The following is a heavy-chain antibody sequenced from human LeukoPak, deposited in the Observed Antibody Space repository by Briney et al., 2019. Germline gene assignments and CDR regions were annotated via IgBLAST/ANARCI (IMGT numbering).Heavy chain of an antibody. CDR2: ISSSSSYT. V-gene: IGHV3-11*05. CDR1: GFTFNDYY. D-gene: IGHD2-2*01. Sequence: GGSLRLSCAASGFTFNDYYMSWIRQAPGKGLEWVSYISSSSSYTNYADSVKGRFTIPRDNAKSSLYLQMNSLRAEDTGVYYCAIGLVSSTTPAVDYWGQGTLVTVSS. CDR3: AIGLVSSTTPAVDY. J-gene: IGHJ4*02.